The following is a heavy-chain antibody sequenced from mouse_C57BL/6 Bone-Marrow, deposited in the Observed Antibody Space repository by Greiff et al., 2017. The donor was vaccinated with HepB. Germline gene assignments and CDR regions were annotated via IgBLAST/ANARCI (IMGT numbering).Heavy chain of an antibody. J-gene: IGHJ2*01. CDR2: IDPENGDT. CDR3: TTYDYD. Sequence: VHVKQSGAELVRPGASVKLSCTASGFNIKDDYMHWVKQRPEQGLEWIGWIDPENGDTEYASKFQGKATITADTSSNTAYLQLSSLTSEDTAVYYCTTYDYDWGQGTTLTVSS. D-gene: IGHD2-4*01. V-gene: IGHV14-4*01. CDR1: GFNIKDDY.